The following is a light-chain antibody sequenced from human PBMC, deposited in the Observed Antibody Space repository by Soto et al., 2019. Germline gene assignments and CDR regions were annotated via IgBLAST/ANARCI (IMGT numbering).Light chain of an antibody. J-gene: IGLJ1*01. CDR3: SSYTSSSIDYV. CDR2: EVS. Sequence: QSVLTQPASVSGSPGQSITISCTGTSSDVGGYNYVSWYQQHPGKAPKLMIYEVSNRPSGVSNRFSGSKSGNTASLTISGLQAEDDAVYYCSSYTSSSIDYVFGTGTKLTVL. V-gene: IGLV2-14*01. CDR1: SSDVGGYNY.